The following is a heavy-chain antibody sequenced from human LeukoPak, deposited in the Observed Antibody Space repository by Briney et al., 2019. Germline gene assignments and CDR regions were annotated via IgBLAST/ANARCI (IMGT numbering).Heavy chain of an antibody. CDR2: FYYSGST. D-gene: IGHD6-19*01. CDR1: GGSISSYY. V-gene: IGHV4-59*01. Sequence: PSETLSLTCTVSGGSISSYYWSWIRQPPGKGLEWIGYFYYSGSTNYNPSLKSRVTISVDTSKNQFSLKLSSVTAADTAVYYCARAVYSSGWRWGQGTLVTVSS. J-gene: IGHJ4*02. CDR3: ARAVYSSGWR.